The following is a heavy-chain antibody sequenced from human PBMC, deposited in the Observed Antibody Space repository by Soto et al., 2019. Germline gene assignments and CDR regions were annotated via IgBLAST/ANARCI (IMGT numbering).Heavy chain of an antibody. CDR3: ARLDHSYYYYGMDV. CDR2: ISYDGSNK. Sequence: GGSLRLSCAASGFTFSSYAMHWVRQAPGKGLEWVAVISYDGSNKYYADSVKGRFTISRDNSKNTLYLQMNILRAEDTAVYYCARLDHSYYYYGMDVWGQGTTVTVSS. CDR1: GFTFSSYA. J-gene: IGHJ6*02. V-gene: IGHV3-30-3*01.